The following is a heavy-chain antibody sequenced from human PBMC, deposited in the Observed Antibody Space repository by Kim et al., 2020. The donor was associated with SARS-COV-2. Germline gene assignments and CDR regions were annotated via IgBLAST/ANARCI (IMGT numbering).Heavy chain of an antibody. CDR3: GMGHTIFGVVIPHIFDY. V-gene: IGHV3-48*02. Sequence: GGSLRLSCAASGFTFSSYSMNWVRQAPGKGLEWVSYISSSSSTIYYADSVKGRFTISRDNAKNSLYLQMNSLRDEDTAVYYCGMGHTIFGVVIPHIFDYWGQGTLVTVSS. CDR1: GFTFSSYS. CDR2: ISSSSSTI. J-gene: IGHJ4*02. D-gene: IGHD3-3*01.